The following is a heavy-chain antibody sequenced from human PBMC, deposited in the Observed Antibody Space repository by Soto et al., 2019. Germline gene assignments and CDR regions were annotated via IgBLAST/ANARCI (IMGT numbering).Heavy chain of an antibody. J-gene: IGHJ4*02. CDR2: ISGSGGST. V-gene: IGHV3-23*01. D-gene: IGHD3-3*01. CDR3: AIAILEWLLTSEFDY. CDR1: GFTFSSYA. Sequence: GGSLRLSCAASGFTFSSYAMSWVRQAPGKGLEWVSAISGSGGSTYYADSVKGRFTISRDNSKNTLYLQMNSLRAEDTAVYYCAIAILEWLLTSEFDYWGQGTLVTGSS.